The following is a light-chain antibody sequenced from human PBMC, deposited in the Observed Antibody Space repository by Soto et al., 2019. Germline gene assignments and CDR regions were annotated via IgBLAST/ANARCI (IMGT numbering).Light chain of an antibody. CDR2: EVT. CDR3: SSYPSSTPLV. V-gene: IGLV2-14*01. J-gene: IGLJ3*02. Sequence: QSALTQPASVSGSPGQSITISCTGTSSDVGGYNYVSWYQQHPDKAPKLMIYEVTNRPSGVSNRFSGSKSGNTASLTISGPQAEDEADYYCSSYPSSTPLVFGGGPKL. CDR1: SSDVGGYNY.